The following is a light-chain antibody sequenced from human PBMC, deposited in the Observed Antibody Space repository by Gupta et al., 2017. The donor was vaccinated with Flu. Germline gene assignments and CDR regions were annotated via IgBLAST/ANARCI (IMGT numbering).Light chain of an antibody. V-gene: IGLV6-57*03. CDR3: QCLDANNRRWV. CDR1: RSTFASTV. J-gene: IGLJ3*02. Sequence: SCTRTRSTFASTVGKCYPQRPRSAPSTLIYEDSQRAPGGSDRFSGSIDSSSNSASFTITGLKTEEEADYYCQCLDANNRRWVFGGGTKLTVL. CDR2: EDS.